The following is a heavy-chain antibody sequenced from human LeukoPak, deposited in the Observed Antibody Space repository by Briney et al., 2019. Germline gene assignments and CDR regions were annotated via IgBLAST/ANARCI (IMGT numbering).Heavy chain of an antibody. CDR1: GFTFDDYA. D-gene: IGHD3-10*01. J-gene: IGHJ4*02. CDR2: ISWNSGSI. V-gene: IGHV3-9*03. CDR3: AKASIYGYYFDY. Sequence: GGSLRLSCAASGFTFDDYAMHWVRQAPGKGLEWVSGISWNSGSIGYADSVKGRFTISRDNAKNSLYLQMNSLRAEDMALYYCAKASIYGYYFDYWGQGTLVTFSS.